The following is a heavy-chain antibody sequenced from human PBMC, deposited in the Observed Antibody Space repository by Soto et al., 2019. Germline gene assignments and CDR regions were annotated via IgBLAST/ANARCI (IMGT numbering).Heavy chain of an antibody. Sequence: QVQLVESGGGVVQPGRSLRLSCAASGFTFSSYGMHWVRQAPGKGLEWVAVISYDGSNKYYADSVKGRFTISRDNSKKTMYLQMNSVRAEDTAVYYCAKDPGIAAAEPEYCQHWGQGTLVTVSS. CDR2: ISYDGSNK. CDR3: AKDPGIAAAEPEYCQH. V-gene: IGHV3-30*18. CDR1: GFTFSSYG. D-gene: IGHD6-13*01. J-gene: IGHJ1*01.